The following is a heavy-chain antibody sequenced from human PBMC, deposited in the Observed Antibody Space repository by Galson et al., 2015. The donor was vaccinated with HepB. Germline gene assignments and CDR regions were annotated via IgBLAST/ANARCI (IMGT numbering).Heavy chain of an antibody. CDR3: ARDLTSSSWYRENYNWFDP. J-gene: IGHJ5*02. V-gene: IGHV1-69*04. Sequence: SVKVSCKASGGTFSSYTISWVRQAPGQGLEWMGRIIPILGIANYAQKFQGRVTITADKSTSTAYMELSSLRSEDTAVYYCARDLTSSSWYRENYNWFDPWGQGTLVTVSS. CDR1: GGTFSSYT. CDR2: IIPILGIA. D-gene: IGHD6-13*01.